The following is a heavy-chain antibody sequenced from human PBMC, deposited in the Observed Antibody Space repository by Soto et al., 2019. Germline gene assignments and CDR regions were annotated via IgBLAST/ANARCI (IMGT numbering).Heavy chain of an antibody. Sequence: QVQLVQSGAEVKKRGSSVKVSCKVSGGTFSNYAIDWVRLAPGHGLEWMGGIVPIFGTTYYTQKFQGRATIIADDSTTSAYSEMSSLRSEDTAIYYCARVEAVAGLYNYHGLDVWGQGTAVTVSS. CDR3: ARVEAVAGLYNYHGLDV. CDR2: IVPIFGTT. V-gene: IGHV1-69*12. J-gene: IGHJ6*02. D-gene: IGHD6-19*01. CDR1: GGTFSNYA.